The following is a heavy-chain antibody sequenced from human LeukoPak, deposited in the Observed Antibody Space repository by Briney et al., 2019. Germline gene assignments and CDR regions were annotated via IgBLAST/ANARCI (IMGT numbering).Heavy chain of an antibody. D-gene: IGHD5-18*01. Sequence: PGGSLRLSCAASGFTFSGYWMSWVRQAPGKGLEWVANIKQDGSEKYYVDSVKGRFTISRDNAKNSLYLQMNSLRAEDTAVYYCARVSYSYGLYWGQGTLVTVSS. CDR1: GFTFSGYW. CDR3: ARVSYSYGLY. J-gene: IGHJ4*02. V-gene: IGHV3-7*04. CDR2: IKQDGSEK.